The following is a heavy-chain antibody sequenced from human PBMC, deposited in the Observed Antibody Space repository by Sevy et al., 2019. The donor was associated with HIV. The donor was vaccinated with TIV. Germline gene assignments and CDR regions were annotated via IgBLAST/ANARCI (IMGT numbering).Heavy chain of an antibody. D-gene: IGHD3-9*01. CDR3: ARAPPYYEFLTGRGYCDY. Sequence: SETLSLTCTVSGRSMTGYYWTWIRQPPGKGLEWIGYIYYGGSTNYNPSLKSRVTISVDTAKNQFSLELSSVTAADTAVYYCARAPPYYEFLTGRGYCDYWGQGTLVTVSS. CDR2: IYYGGST. CDR1: GRSMTGYY. V-gene: IGHV4-59*01. J-gene: IGHJ4*02.